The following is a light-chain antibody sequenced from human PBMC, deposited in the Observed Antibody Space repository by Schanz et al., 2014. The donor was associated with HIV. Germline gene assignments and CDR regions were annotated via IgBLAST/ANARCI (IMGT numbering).Light chain of an antibody. J-gene: IGKJ3*01. V-gene: IGKV3-20*01. Sequence: EIVLTQSPATLSLSPGERATLSCRASQSVSSYLAWYQQKPGQAPRLLIYATSFRAAGIPDRFSGSGSETDFTLTISRLEPEDFGVYYCQQYGSSPLTFGPGSKLDVK. CDR2: ATS. CDR3: QQYGSSPLT. CDR1: QSVSSY.